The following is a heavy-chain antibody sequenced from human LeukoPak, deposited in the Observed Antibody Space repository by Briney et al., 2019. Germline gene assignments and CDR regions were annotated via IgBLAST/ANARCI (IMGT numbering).Heavy chain of an antibody. V-gene: IGHV3-23*01. D-gene: IGHD3-10*01. Sequence: PGGTLRLSCAASGFTFSSYGMSWVRQAPGKGLEWVSAISGSGGSTYYADSVEGRFTISRDNSKNTLYLQMNSLRAEDTAVYYCAKREVRGVKRYWGQGTLVTVSS. CDR2: ISGSGGST. CDR1: GFTFSSYG. CDR3: AKREVRGVKRY. J-gene: IGHJ4*02.